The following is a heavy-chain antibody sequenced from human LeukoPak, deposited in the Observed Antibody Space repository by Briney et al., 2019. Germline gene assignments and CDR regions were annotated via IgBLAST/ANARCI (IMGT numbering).Heavy chain of an antibody. CDR1: GYTFTDYN. CDR2: ISPNSGGT. V-gene: IGHV1-2*02. CDR3: TVWFGELTH. J-gene: IGHJ4*02. D-gene: IGHD3-10*01. Sequence: PGTSVKVSCKASGYTFTDYNINWVPQAPGQGLEWIGWISPNSGGTNYAQKFQGRVTMTRDTSITTAYMELSRLRSDDTAMYYCTVWFGELTHWGQGTLVTVSS.